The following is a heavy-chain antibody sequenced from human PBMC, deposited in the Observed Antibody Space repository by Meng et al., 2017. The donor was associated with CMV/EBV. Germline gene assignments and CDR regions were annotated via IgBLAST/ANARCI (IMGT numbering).Heavy chain of an antibody. D-gene: IGHD3-22*01. Sequence: GESLKISCAASGFRFNHYGIDWVRQTPGKGLEWVAFILYDGSTQYYADSMKGRFTISRDNSKNTLFLQMNSLRPEDTGVYYCAKVPHYSDGPRDTFNIWGQGTLVTVSS. CDR1: GFRFNHYG. J-gene: IGHJ3*02. CDR3: AKVPHYSDGPRDTFNI. CDR2: ILYDGSTQ. V-gene: IGHV3-30*02.